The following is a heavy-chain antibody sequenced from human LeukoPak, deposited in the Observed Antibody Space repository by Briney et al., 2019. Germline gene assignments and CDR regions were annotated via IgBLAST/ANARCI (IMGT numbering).Heavy chain of an antibody. D-gene: IGHD6-19*01. CDR3: ARRSYSSGWYPSSSGDYFDY. V-gene: IGHV6-1*01. CDR1: GDTVSSNSAA. Sequence: SQTLSLTCAISGDTVSSNSAAWNWIRQSPSRDLEWLGRTYYRSKWYNDYAVSVKSRITINPDTSKNQCSLQRNSVTPEDTAVYYCARRSYSSGWYPSSSGDYFDYWGEGTLVTVSS. CDR2: TYYRSKWYN. J-gene: IGHJ4*02.